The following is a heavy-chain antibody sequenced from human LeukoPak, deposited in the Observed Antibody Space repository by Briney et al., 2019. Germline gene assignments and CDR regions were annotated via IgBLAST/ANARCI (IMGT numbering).Heavy chain of an antibody. D-gene: IGHD2-2*01. J-gene: IGHJ6*03. V-gene: IGHV4-4*07. Sequence: SETLSLTCTVSGGSISNYYWSWIRQPPGKGLEWIGRIYTSGSTDYNPSLKSRVTMSVDTSKNQFSLKLSSVTAADTAVYYCARVVRYQPRPYYYYYMDVWGKGTTVTVSS. CDR3: ARVVRYQPRPYYYYYMDV. CDR2: IYTSGST. CDR1: GGSISNYY.